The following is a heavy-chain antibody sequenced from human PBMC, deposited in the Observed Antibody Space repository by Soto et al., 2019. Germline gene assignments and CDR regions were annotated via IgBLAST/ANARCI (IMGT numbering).Heavy chain of an antibody. CDR1: GFTFSSYG. J-gene: IGHJ5*02. CDR2: TWYDGRNN. V-gene: IGHV3-33*01. CDR3: ARDIGYTWKSHWFDP. D-gene: IGHD1-20*01. Sequence: QVQLVESGGGVVQPGRSLRLSCAASGFTFSSYGMHWIRQAPGKGLEWVAFTWYDGRNNYYADSVKGRFTISRDNSNNTLYLQLHSLRAEDTAVYYCARDIGYTWKSHWFDPWGQGTLVTVSS.